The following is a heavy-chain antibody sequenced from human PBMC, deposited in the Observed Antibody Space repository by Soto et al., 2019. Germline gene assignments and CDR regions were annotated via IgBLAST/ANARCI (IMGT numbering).Heavy chain of an antibody. D-gene: IGHD1-26*01. V-gene: IGHV4-39*01. J-gene: IGHJ4*02. Sequence: PSETVALTCTVSGDSISSNTYYWGWIRQPPGKGLEWIGTIYYSGSTYYNPSLKSRVAISVDTSKNQFSLELSSATAADTAVYYCARGLITGSQYSGGWYYFDSWGQGTQVTVSS. CDR1: GDSISSNTYY. CDR2: IYYSGST. CDR3: ARGLITGSQYSGGWYYFDS.